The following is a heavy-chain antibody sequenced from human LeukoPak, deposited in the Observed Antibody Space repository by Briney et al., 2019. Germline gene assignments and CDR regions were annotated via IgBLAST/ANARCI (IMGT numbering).Heavy chain of an antibody. CDR1: GGSISSGGYY. CDR2: IYYSGST. Sequence: SQTLSLTCTVSGGSISSGGYYWSWIRQHPGKGLEWIGYIYYSGSTYYNPSLKSRVTISVDTSKNQFSLKLSSVTAAATAVYYCARGEYCSSTSCYGDYWGQGTLVTVSS. V-gene: IGHV4-31*03. J-gene: IGHJ4*02. CDR3: ARGEYCSSTSCYGDY. D-gene: IGHD2-2*01.